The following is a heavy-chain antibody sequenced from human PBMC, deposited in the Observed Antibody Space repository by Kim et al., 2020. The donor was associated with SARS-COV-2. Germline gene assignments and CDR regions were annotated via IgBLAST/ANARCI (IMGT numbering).Heavy chain of an antibody. D-gene: IGHD3-3*01. CDR3: ARDRSPILGDAFDI. Sequence: NSVKGRFTISRDNAKSSLYLQMNSLRAEDTAVYYCARDRSPILGDAFDIWGQGTMVTVSS. J-gene: IGHJ3*02. V-gene: IGHV3-21*01.